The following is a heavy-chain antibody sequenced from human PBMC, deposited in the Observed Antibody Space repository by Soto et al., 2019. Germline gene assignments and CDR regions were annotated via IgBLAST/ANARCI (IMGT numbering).Heavy chain of an antibody. V-gene: IGHV5-51*01. J-gene: IGHJ6*02. CDR3: ARGVYKYGSFGMDV. CDR1: GYTFTTYW. D-gene: IGHD6-13*01. Sequence: GESLKISCKASGYTFTTYWIGWVRQLPGKGLEWMGIFYPGDSETRYSPSFQGRVTISADKSINTAYLQWSSLKAPDTAMYYCARGVYKYGSFGMDVWGQGTTVTVSS. CDR2: FYPGDSET.